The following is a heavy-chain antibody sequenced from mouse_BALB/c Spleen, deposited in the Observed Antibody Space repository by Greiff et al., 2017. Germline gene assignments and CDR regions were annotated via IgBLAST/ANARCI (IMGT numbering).Heavy chain of an antibody. V-gene: IGHV2-6-4*01. J-gene: IGHJ3*01. CDR3: AYGNYSETHSIGY. CDR1: GFSLSRYS. D-gene: IGHD2-1*01. CDR2: IWGGGST. Sequence: QVQLKESGPGLVAPSQSLSITCTVSGFSLSRYSVHWVRQPPGKGLEWLGMIWGGGSTDYNSALKSRLSISKDNSKSQVFLKMNSLQTDDTAMYYCAYGNYSETHSIGYWGQGTLVTVSA.